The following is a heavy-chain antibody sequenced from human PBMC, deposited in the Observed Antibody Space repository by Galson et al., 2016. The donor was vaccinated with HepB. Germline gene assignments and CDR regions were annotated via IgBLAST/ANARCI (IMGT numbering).Heavy chain of an antibody. CDR3: AREGGQVLYYYYNGMDV. D-gene: IGHD2/OR15-2a*01. Sequence: SLRLSCAASGFTFSSYWMTWVRQAPGKGLEWVANIKADGSEKYYVDSVEGRFTISRDNAKNSLYLQMNNLRAEDTAVYYCAREGGQVLYYYYNGMDVWGQGTTVTVSS. J-gene: IGHJ6*02. CDR2: IKADGSEK. V-gene: IGHV3-7*01. CDR1: GFTFSSYW.